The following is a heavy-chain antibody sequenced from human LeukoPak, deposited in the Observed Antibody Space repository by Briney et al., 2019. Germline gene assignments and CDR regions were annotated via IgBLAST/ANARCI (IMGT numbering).Heavy chain of an antibody. CDR1: GFTFSSYA. D-gene: IGHD5-18*01. J-gene: IGHJ4*02. V-gene: IGHV3-23*01. Sequence: GGSLRLSCAASGFTFSSYAMSWVRQAPGKGLEWVSAISGSGGSTYYADSVKGRFTISRDNSKNTLYLQMNSLRAEDTAVYYCAKDPPLKYCYGQKGGDYWGQGTLVTVSS. CDR3: AKDPPLKYCYGQKGGDY. CDR2: ISGSGGST.